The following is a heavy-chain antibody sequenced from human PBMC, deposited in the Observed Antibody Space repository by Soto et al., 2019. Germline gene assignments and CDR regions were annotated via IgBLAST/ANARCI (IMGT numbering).Heavy chain of an antibody. CDR1: GGTFSSYA. CDR2: IIPIFGTA. V-gene: IGHV1-69*06. Sequence: ASVNVSCKASGGTFSSYAISWVRQAPGQGLEWMGGIIPIFGTANYAQKFQGRVTITADKSTSTAYMELSSLRSEDTAVYYCAGGGDYASSGSIGALEARIGYWGQGILVTVSS. D-gene: IGHD3-22*01. CDR3: AGGGDYASSGSIGALEARIGY. J-gene: IGHJ4*02.